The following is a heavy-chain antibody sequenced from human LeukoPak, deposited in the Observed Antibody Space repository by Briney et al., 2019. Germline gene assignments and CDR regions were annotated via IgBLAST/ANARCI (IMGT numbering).Heavy chain of an antibody. CDR3: ARVGAIPGIDP. CDR1: GFPISSGFS. D-gene: IGHD3-16*01. Sequence: SETLSLTCAVFGFPISSGFSWAWLRQSPGKGLEWIASISYSATTYYKPSLESRLFISADTSNNQFSVRLTSVTAADTAVCYCARVGAIPGIDPWGQGILVTVSS. CDR2: ISYSATT. J-gene: IGHJ5*02. V-gene: IGHV4-38-2*01.